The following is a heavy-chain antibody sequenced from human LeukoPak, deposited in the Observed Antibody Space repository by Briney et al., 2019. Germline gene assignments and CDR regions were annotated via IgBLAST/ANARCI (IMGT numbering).Heavy chain of an antibody. CDR2: IYYSGST. CDR1: GGSFSGYY. J-gene: IGHJ4*02. V-gene: IGHV4-59*08. Sequence: SETLSLTCAVYGGSFSGYYWSWIRQPPGKGLEWIGYIYYSGSTNYNPSLKSRVTISVDTSKNQFSLNLSSVTAADTAIYYCARHGTGSYYGHWGQGTLVTVSS. D-gene: IGHD1-26*01. CDR3: ARHGTGSYYGH.